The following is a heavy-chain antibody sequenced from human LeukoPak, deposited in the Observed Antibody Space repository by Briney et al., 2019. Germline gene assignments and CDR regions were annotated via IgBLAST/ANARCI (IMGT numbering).Heavy chain of an antibody. Sequence: GGSLRLSCAASGFTISSYAMHWVRQAPGKGLEWVAVISYDGSNKYYADSVKGRFTISRDNSKNTLYLQMNSLRAEDTAVYYCARTAYYYDSSGYYFDYWGQGTLVTVSS. J-gene: IGHJ4*02. CDR3: ARTAYYYDSSGYYFDY. V-gene: IGHV3-30*04. CDR2: ISYDGSNK. D-gene: IGHD3-22*01. CDR1: GFTISSYA.